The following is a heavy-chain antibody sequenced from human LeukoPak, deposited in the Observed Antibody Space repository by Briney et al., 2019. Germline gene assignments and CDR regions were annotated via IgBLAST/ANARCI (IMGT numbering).Heavy chain of an antibody. V-gene: IGHV1-69*13. CDR3: ASEYSSGFDY. J-gene: IGHJ4*02. CDR1: GGPFSSYS. CDR2: IIPIFGTT. D-gene: IGHD6-19*01. Sequence: AASVKVSCKASGGPFSSYSISWVRQAPGQGLEWMGGIIPIFGTTNYAQKFQGRVTIIADESTSTAYMELSSLRSEDTAVYYCASEYSSGFDYWGQGTLVTVSS.